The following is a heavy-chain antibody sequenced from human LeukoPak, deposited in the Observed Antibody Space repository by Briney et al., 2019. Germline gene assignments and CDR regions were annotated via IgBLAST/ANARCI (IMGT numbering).Heavy chain of an antibody. V-gene: IGHV3-23*01. Sequence: PGGSLRLSCAASGFTFSSYAMSWVRQAPGEGLEWVSVISGSGGSTYYADSVKGRFTISRDNSKNTVYLQMNSLRAEDTAVYYCAKGSDLWFGKTWGQGTLVTVSS. CDR1: GFTFSSYA. CDR3: AKGSDLWFGKT. CDR2: ISGSGGST. J-gene: IGHJ4*02. D-gene: IGHD3-10*01.